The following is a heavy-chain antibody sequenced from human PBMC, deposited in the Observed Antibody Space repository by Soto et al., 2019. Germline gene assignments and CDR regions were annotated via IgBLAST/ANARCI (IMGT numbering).Heavy chain of an antibody. CDR2: IYNSGST. CDR3: ARQRWFDY. Sequence: QVQLQESGPGLVKPSETLSLTCTVSGGSINNYYWSWIRQPPGKGLEWIGYIYNSGSTNYNPSLKSRVNISSDTSRNQFSLKLSSVTAADTAVYYCARQRWFDYWGQGTLVTVSS. J-gene: IGHJ4*02. V-gene: IGHV4-59*08. CDR1: GGSINNYY.